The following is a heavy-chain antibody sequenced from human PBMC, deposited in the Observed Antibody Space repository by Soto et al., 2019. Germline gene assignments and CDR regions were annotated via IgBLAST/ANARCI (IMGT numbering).Heavy chain of an antibody. Sequence: AAVKVSCKASGYTFKDYFLHWVRQAPGQGLEWMGWINSNTGGTNYAQKFRGRVTMTRDTPISTAYMELSRLTSDDTAVYHCARESVVTGTHHFDYWGQGTMVTVYS. J-gene: IGHJ4*02. D-gene: IGHD1-7*01. V-gene: IGHV1-2*02. CDR2: INSNTGGT. CDR1: GYTFKDYF. CDR3: ARESVVTGTHHFDY.